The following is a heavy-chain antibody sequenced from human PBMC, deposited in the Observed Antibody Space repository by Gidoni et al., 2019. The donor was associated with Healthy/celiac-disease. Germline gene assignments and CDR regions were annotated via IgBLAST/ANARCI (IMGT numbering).Heavy chain of an antibody. CDR2: ISSNGGST. J-gene: IGHJ5*02. CDR1: GFPFSSYA. V-gene: IGHV3-64D*08. Sequence: EVQLVESGGGLVQPGGSLRLSCSASGFPFSSYAMHWVRQAPGKGLEYVSAISSNGGSTYYADSVKGRFTISRDNSKNTLYLQMSSLRAEDTAVYYCVKDEWAPNRNIERTFDPWGQGTLVTVSS. D-gene: IGHD2-8*01. CDR3: VKDEWAPNRNIERTFDP.